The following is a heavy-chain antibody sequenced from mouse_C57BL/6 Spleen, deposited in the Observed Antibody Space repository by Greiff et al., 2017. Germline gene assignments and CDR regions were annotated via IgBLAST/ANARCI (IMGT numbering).Heavy chain of an antibody. CDR1: GFTFSSYG. Sequence: DVKLVESGGDLVKPGGSLKLSCAASGFTFSSYGMSWVRQTPDKRLEWVATISSGGSYTYYPDSVKGRFPISRDNAKNTLYLQMSSLKSEDTAMYYCARQNGYGAMDYWGQGTSVTVSS. D-gene: IGHD2-10*02. V-gene: IGHV5-6*02. CDR3: ARQNGYGAMDY. J-gene: IGHJ4*01. CDR2: ISSGGSYT.